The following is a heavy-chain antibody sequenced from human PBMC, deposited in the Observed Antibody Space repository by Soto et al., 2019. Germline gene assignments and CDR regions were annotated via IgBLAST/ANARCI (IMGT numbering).Heavy chain of an antibody. CDR1: GYTLTELS. D-gene: IGHD3-16*02. CDR2: FDPEDGET. J-gene: IGHJ3*02. V-gene: IGHV1-24*01. CDR3: ATPPYDYIWGSYRYAFDI. Sequence: ASVKVSCKVSGYTLTELSMHWVRQAPGKGLEWMGGFDPEDGETIYAQKFQGKVTMTEDTSTDTAYMELSSLRSEDTAVYYCATPPYDYIWGSYRYAFDIWGQGTMVTVSS.